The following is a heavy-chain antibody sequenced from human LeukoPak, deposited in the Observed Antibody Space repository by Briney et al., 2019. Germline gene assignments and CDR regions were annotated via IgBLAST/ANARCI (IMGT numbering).Heavy chain of an antibody. V-gene: IGHV4-34*01. CDR3: ARGGYGDFWSGYNYYCYYMDV. Sequence: SETLSLTCAVYGGSFSGYYWSWIRQPPGKGLEWIGEINHSGSTNYNPSLKSRVTISVDTSKNQFSLKLSSVTAADTAVYYCARGGYGDFWSGYNYYCYYMDVWGKGTTVTVSS. J-gene: IGHJ6*03. CDR2: INHSGST. CDR1: GGSFSGYY. D-gene: IGHD3-3*01.